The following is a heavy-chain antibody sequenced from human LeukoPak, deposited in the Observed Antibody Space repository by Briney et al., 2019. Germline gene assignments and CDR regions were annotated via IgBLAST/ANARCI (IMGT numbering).Heavy chain of an antibody. Sequence: ASVKVSCKASGYTFTSYGISWVRQAPGQGLEWMGRINPNSGGTNYAQKFQGRVTMTRDTSISTAYMELSRLRSDDTAVYYCARAQDYYDSSVRHAFDIWGQGTMVTVSS. D-gene: IGHD3-22*01. V-gene: IGHV1-2*06. CDR3: ARAQDYYDSSVRHAFDI. J-gene: IGHJ3*02. CDR2: INPNSGGT. CDR1: GYTFTSYG.